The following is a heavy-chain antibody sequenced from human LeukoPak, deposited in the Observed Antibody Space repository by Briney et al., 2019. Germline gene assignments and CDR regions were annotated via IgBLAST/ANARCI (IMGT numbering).Heavy chain of an antibody. J-gene: IGHJ4*02. V-gene: IGHV4-34*01. D-gene: IGHD6-6*01. CDR2: INHSGST. CDR3: ARSEGIAARFRY. CDR1: GGPFSGYY. Sequence: SETLSLTCAVYGGPFSGYYWSWIRQPPGKGLEWIGEINHSGSTNYNPSLKSRVTISVDTSKNQFSLKLSSVTAADTAVYYCARSEGIAARFRYWGQGTLVTVSS.